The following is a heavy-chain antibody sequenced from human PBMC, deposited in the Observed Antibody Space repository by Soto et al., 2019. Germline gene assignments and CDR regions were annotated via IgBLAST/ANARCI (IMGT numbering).Heavy chain of an antibody. CDR2: ISASGLNT. D-gene: IGHD2-2*01. CDR3: AKFYCISTTCQTPAAKSTGGFEI. Sequence: DVQLLESGGGLGHPGGSLRLSCAASGFTFSSYAMSWVRQAPGKGLEWVSAISASGLNTDYADSVRGRSTISRDNSKKTVDLQMNSLRVEDTAVYYCAKFYCISTTCQTPAAKSTGGFEIWGQGTLVTVS. V-gene: IGHV3-23*01. CDR1: GFTFSSYA. J-gene: IGHJ3*02.